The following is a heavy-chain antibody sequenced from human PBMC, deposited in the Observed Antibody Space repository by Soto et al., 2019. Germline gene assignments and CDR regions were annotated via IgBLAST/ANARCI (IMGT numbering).Heavy chain of an antibody. J-gene: IGHJ6*02. CDR3: AVHRSSGCLPLVYCGMDV. V-gene: IGHV3-23*01. D-gene: IGHD6-19*01. CDR1: GFTFSSYA. CDR2: ISGSGGST. Sequence: RGSLRLSCAASGFTFSSYAMSWVRQAPGKGLEWVSAISGSGGSTYYADSVKGRFTISRDNSKNTLYLQMNSLRAEDTAVYYCAVHRSSGCLPLVYCGMDVWGQGTTVTVSS.